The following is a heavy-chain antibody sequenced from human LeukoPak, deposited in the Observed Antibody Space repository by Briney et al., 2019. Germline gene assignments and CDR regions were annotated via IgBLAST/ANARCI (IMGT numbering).Heavy chain of an antibody. V-gene: IGHV1-69*02. D-gene: IGHD6-6*01. CDR1: GGTFSSYT. CDR2: IIPILGIA. Sequence: SVKVSCKASGGTFSSYTISWVRQAPGQGLKWMGRIIPILGIANYAQKFQGRVTITADKSTSTAYMELSSLRSEDTAVYYCARSTHSSSPFDYWGQGTLVTVSS. J-gene: IGHJ4*02. CDR3: ARSTHSSSPFDY.